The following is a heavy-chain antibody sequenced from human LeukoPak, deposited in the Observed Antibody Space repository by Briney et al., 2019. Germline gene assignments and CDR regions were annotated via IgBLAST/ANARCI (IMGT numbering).Heavy chain of an antibody. CDR1: GFTFSGYA. Sequence: GGSLRLSCAASGFTFSGYAMHWVRQAPGKGLEWVAVISYDGSNKYYADSVKGRFTISRDNSKNTLYLQMNSLRAEDTAVYYCARPAMTRDEDYYYYYYMDVWGKGTTVTVSS. D-gene: IGHD2-21*02. J-gene: IGHJ6*03. CDR2: ISYDGSNK. V-gene: IGHV3-30*04. CDR3: ARPAMTRDEDYYYYYYMDV.